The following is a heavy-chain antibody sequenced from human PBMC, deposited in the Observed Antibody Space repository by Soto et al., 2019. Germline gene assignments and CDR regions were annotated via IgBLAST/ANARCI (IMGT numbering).Heavy chain of an antibody. V-gene: IGHV4-4*02. D-gene: IGHD2-21*01. CDR2: IYHSGST. CDR1: GASISSGNW. CDR3: GSRPRLGLWGDRDNWFDP. J-gene: IGHJ5*02. Sequence: QVQLQESGPGLVKPSGTLSLTCAVSGASISSGNWWSWVRQPPGNELEWIGEIYHSGSTNYNPSLKSRVTISVDKSNNQFSLKLSSVTAADTAVYYCGSRPRLGLWGDRDNWFDPWGQGTLVTVSS.